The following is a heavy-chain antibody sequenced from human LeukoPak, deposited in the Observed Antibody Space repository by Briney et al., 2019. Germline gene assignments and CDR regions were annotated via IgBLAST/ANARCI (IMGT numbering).Heavy chain of an antibody. Sequence: GGSLRLSCAASGFTFSTYAMGWLRQARGKGVEGVSSIKGGGGDPFYAESVRRRFTISRDNSKNTLYLQLNSLRAEDTAVYFCAKGGHDFNPFYCWGQGTLVTVSS. CDR2: IKGGGGDP. V-gene: IGHV3-23*01. CDR1: GFTFSTYA. J-gene: IGHJ4*02. D-gene: IGHD2-21*02. CDR3: AKGGHDFNPFYC.